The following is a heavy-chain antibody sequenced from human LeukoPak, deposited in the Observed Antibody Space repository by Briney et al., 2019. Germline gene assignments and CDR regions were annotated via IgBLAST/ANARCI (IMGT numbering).Heavy chain of an antibody. Sequence: PSETLSLTCTVSGGSISSYYWSWIRQPPGKGLEWIGYIYYSGSTYYNPSLKSRVTISVDTSKNQFSLKLSSVTAADTAVYYCARDVGAVRATWFDPWGQGTLVTVSS. V-gene: IGHV4-59*12. CDR3: ARDVGAVRATWFDP. CDR1: GGSISSYY. CDR2: IYYSGST. D-gene: IGHD3-10*01. J-gene: IGHJ5*02.